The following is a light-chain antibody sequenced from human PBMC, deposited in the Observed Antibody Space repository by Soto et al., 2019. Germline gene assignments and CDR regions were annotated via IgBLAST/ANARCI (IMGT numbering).Light chain of an antibody. CDR2: AAS. CDR1: RSFASSY. Sequence: IVLTQSPVTLSLSPGERATLSCRASRSFASSYLGWYQQKPGQAPRLLIYAASTRATGIPDRFSGSGSATYFTLTISRLEPEDSAVYYCQHYDSSPPYTFGQGTKLEIK. V-gene: IGKV3-20*01. CDR3: QHYDSSPPYT. J-gene: IGKJ2*01.